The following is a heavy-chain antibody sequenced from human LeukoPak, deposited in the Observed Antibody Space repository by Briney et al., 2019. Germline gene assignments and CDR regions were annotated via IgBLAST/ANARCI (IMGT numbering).Heavy chain of an antibody. CDR2: ISGSGGST. J-gene: IGHJ4*02. V-gene: IGHV3-23*01. D-gene: IGHD3-10*01. Sequence: PGRSLRLSCAASALTFSIYAMSSVRHAPGKWLEWLSAISGSGGSTYYADSVKGRFTISRDNSKNTLYLQMNSLRAEDTAVYYCAKEGIWRFGEVDYWGQGTLVTVSS. CDR1: ALTFSIYA. CDR3: AKEGIWRFGEVDY.